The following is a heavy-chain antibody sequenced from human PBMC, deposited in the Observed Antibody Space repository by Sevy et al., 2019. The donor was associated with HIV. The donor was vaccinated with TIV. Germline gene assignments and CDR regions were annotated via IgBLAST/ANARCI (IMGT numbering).Heavy chain of an antibody. J-gene: IGHJ5*01. CDR3: VRDHHLRGRHWFDS. V-gene: IGHV4-39*02. CDR2: MHYGGNT. CDR1: GGSLVSPTFY. D-gene: IGHD3-16*01. Sequence: SETLSLTCTASGGSLVSPTFYWGWVRQPPGERLGWIAAMHYGGNTYYNPSLKDQLAMSIDTSKNQFSLNLTSVTAADAAVYHCVRDHHLRGRHWFDSWGQGALVTVSS.